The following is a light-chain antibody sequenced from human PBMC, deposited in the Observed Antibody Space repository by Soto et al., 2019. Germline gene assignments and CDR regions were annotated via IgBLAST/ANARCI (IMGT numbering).Light chain of an antibody. CDR1: QTVTSNF. CDR2: VAS. Sequence: VLTQSPGTLSLSPGERATLSCRASQTVTSNFLSWYQEKPGQAPRLLIYVASSRATGIPDRFSGSGSGTNFTVTISSLQSEDFAFYYCHQRQSWPRTFGQWTKVDIK. CDR3: HQRQSWPRT. V-gene: IGKV3D-20*02. J-gene: IGKJ1*01.